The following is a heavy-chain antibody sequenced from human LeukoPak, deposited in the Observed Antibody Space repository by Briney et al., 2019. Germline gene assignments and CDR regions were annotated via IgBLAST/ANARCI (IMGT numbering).Heavy chain of an antibody. V-gene: IGHV5-51*01. J-gene: IGHJ4*02. D-gene: IGHD1-14*01. CDR2: IYPGDSDT. Sequence: GESLKISCKGSGYSFTSYWIRWVRQMPGKGLEWMGIIYPGDSDTRYSPSFQGQVTISADKSISTAYLQWSSLKASDTAMYYCARLPHMHRREYYFDYWGQGTLVTVSS. CDR1: GYSFTSYW. CDR3: ARLPHMHRREYYFDY.